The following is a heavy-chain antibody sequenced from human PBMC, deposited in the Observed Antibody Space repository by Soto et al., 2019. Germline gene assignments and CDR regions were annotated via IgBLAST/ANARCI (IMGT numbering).Heavy chain of an antibody. CDR1: GYTFTSYA. CDR2: INAGNGNT. V-gene: IGHV1-3*01. CDR3: ASSYYGSGNPKDYYYGMDV. D-gene: IGHD3-10*01. Sequence: QVQLVQSGAEVKKPGASVKVSCKASGYTFTSYAMHWVRQAPGQRLEWMGWINAGNGNTKYSQKFQGRVTITRDTSASTAYMELSSLRSEDTAVYYCASSYYGSGNPKDYYYGMDVWGQGTTVTLSS. J-gene: IGHJ6*02.